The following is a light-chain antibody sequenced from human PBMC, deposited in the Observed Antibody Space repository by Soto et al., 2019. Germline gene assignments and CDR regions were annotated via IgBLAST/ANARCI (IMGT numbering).Light chain of an antibody. CDR1: TSNIGYYNY. CDR2: EVV. Sequence: QSVLTQPASVSGFPGQSVTISCTGNTSNIGYYNYVSWYQQHPGKAPKLLIYEVVNRPSGVSDRFSGSKSGNTASLTICGHQAEDAADYYCSSTTSRTTRVFGGGTKLTVL. CDR3: SSTTSRTTRV. V-gene: IGLV2-14*01. J-gene: IGLJ3*02.